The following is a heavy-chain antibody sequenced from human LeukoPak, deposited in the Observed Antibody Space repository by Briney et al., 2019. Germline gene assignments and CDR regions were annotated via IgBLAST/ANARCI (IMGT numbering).Heavy chain of an antibody. Sequence: PGGSLRLSCAASGFTFGSFAMSWVRQAPGKGLEWVSGISGSGGGTYYADSVRGRFTISRDNSKNTLYLRIISLRAEDTAVYYCAKHLGVLWFGEFSLNYDALDVWGQGTTVTVSS. J-gene: IGHJ6*02. CDR3: AKHLGVLWFGEFSLNYDALDV. D-gene: IGHD3-10*01. CDR1: GFTFGSFA. V-gene: IGHV3-23*01. CDR2: ISGSGGGT.